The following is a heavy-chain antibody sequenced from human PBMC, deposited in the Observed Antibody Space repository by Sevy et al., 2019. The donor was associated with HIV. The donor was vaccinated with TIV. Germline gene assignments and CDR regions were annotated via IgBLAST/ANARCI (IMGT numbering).Heavy chain of an antibody. J-gene: IGHJ4*02. CDR1: GFTFSNYA. V-gene: IGHV3-64*01. Sequence: GGSLRLSCAASGFTFSNYALHWVRQAPGKGLEFVSSISSNGALTKYANSVKGRFTISRDNFKNTLYLQMGSLIAEDMAVYYCARFSGRESGDHIDYWGQGTLVTVSS. CDR2: ISSNGALT. CDR3: ARFSGRESGDHIDY. D-gene: IGHD3-10*01.